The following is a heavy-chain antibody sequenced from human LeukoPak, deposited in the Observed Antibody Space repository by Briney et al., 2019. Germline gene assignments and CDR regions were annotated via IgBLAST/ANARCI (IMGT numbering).Heavy chain of an antibody. J-gene: IGHJ4*02. CDR1: GGSISSYY. V-gene: IGHV4-59*01. CDR2: IYYSGST. Sequence: SETLSLTCTVSGGSISSYYWSWIRQPPGKGLEWIGYIYYSGSTNYNPSLKSRVTISVDTSKNQFSLKLSSVTAAETAVYYCARAHPHFDYWGQGTLVTVSS. CDR3: ARAHPHFDY.